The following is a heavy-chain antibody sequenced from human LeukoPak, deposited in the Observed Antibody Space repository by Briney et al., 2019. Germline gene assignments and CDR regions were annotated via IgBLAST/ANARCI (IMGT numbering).Heavy chain of an antibody. CDR2: IYYSGST. V-gene: IGHV4-38-2*02. CDR3: ARTRYYYNSRSYGAPYYFDY. Sequence: SETLSLTCTVSGYSISSGYYWGWIRQPPGKGLEWIGSIYYSGSTYYNPSLKSRVTISVDTSKNQFSPKLSSVTAADTAVYYCARTRYYYNSRSYGAPYYFDYWGQGTLVTVSS. D-gene: IGHD3-10*01. CDR1: GYSISSGYY. J-gene: IGHJ4*02.